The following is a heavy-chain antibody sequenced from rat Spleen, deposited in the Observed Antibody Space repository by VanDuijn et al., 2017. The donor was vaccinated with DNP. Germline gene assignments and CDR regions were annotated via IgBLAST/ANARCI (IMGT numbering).Heavy chain of an antibody. V-gene: IGHV5-20*01. D-gene: IGHD1-11*01. CDR1: GITFRDYY. CDR3: TTVGLRSVYAY. Sequence: EVQLVESGGGLVQPGRSLKLSCAASGITFRDYYMAWVRQAPTKSLEWVASLSFDGDTSYYRDSVKGRFTISRDNAKRSLYLQMDSLMSEDKATYFCTTVGLRSVYAYWGQGTLVTVSS. CDR2: LSFDGDTS. J-gene: IGHJ3*01.